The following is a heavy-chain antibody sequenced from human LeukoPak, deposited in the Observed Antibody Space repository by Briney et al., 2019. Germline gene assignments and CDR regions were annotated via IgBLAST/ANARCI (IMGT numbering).Heavy chain of an antibody. V-gene: IGHV4-38-2*02. CDR3: ARDARNWNYYYYMDV. CDR1: GYSTSSGYY. Sequence: SETLSLTCTVSGYSTSSGYYWGWIRQPPGKGLEWIGSIYHSGSTYYNPSLKSRVTISVDTSKNQFSLKLSSVTAADTAVYYCARDARNWNYYYYMDVWGKGTTVTVSS. J-gene: IGHJ6*03. CDR2: IYHSGST. D-gene: IGHD1-1*01.